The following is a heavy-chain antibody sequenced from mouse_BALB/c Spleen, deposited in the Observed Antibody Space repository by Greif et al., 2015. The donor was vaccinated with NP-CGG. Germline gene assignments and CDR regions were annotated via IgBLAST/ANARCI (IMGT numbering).Heavy chain of an antibody. CDR2: IDPSDSET. CDR3: AREDGFPPPYYYAMDY. CDR1: GYTFTSYW. J-gene: IGHJ4*01. Sequence: VQLQESGAELVKPGAPVKLSCKASGYTFTSYWMNWVKQRPGRGLERIGRIDPSDSETHYNQKFKDKATLTVDKSSSTAYIQLSSLTSDDFAVYYCAREDGFPPPYYYAMDYWGQGTSVTVSS. D-gene: IGHD2-3*01. V-gene: IGHV1-69*02.